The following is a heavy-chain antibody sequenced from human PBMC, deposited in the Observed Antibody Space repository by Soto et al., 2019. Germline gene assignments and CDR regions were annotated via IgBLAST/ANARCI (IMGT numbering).Heavy chain of an antibody. CDR2: ISWNSGSI. J-gene: IGHJ4*02. D-gene: IGHD5-18*01. CDR1: GFTFDDYA. CDR3: AKDIGGRERGYSYGVGY. V-gene: IGHV3-9*01. Sequence: EVQLVESGGGLVQPGRSLRLSCAASGFTFDDYAMHWVRQAPGKGLEWVPGISWNSGSIGYADSVKGRFTISRDNAKNSLYLQMNSLRAEDTALYYCAKDIGGRERGYSYGVGYWGQGTLVTVSS.